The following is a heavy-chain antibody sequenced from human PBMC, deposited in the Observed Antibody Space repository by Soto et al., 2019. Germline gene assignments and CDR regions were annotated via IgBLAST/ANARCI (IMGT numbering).Heavy chain of an antibody. CDR1: GGSISSYY. V-gene: IGHV4-59*01. D-gene: IGHD3-22*01. J-gene: IGHJ5*02. CDR2: IYYSGST. CDR3: TGAYYDVSGYSLDP. Sequence: SETLSLTCSVSGGSISSYYWSWIRQPPGKGLEWIGYIYYSGSTNYKPSLKSRVTISVDMSKNQFSLRLSSVSAADTAVYYCTGAYYDVSGYSLDPWGQGTSVTVSS.